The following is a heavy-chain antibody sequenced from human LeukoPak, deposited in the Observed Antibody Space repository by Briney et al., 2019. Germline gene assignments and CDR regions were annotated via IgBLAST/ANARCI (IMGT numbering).Heavy chain of an antibody. CDR1: GLTFSDFY. V-gene: IGHV3-11*01. J-gene: IGHJ4*02. CDR3: AKDGGLWVSAHWGDS. CDR2: ISSSGDTI. Sequence: GGSLRLSCAASGLTFSDFYMSWIRQAPGKGLEWVSHISSSGDTIYYADSVKGRFTVSRDNSKNTLFLQMNSLRAEDTAVYYCAKDGGLWVSAHWGDSWGRGTLVTVSS. D-gene: IGHD7-27*01.